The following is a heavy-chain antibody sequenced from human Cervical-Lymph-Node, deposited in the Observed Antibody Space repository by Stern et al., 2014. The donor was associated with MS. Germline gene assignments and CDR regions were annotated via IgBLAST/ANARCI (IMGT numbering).Heavy chain of an antibody. CDR2: IYYSWST. Sequence: VQLVESGPGLVKPSQTLSLTCTVSGGSISSGGYYWSWIRQHPGKGLEWIGYIYYSWSTYYNPSLKSLVTISVDTSKNQFSLKLSSVTAADTAVYYCAREDTAMGYFDYWGQGTLVTVSS. CDR1: GGSISSGGYY. V-gene: IGHV4-31*01. D-gene: IGHD5-18*01. J-gene: IGHJ4*02. CDR3: AREDTAMGYFDY.